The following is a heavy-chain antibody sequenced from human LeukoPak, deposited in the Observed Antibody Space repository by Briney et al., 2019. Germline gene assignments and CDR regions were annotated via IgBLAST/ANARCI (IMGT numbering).Heavy chain of an antibody. J-gene: IGHJ5*02. V-gene: IGHV1-18*01. CDR2: ISTYNGNT. CDR3: ARDNSVGDIAWWFDP. CDR1: GYTFTSHG. D-gene: IGHD3-16*02. Sequence: AASVKVSCKASGYTFTSHGISWVRQAPGQGLEWMGWISTYNGNTNYAQKFQGRVTMTRDMSTTTDYMELSSLRSEDTAVYYCARDNSVGDIAWWFDPWGQGTLVTVSS.